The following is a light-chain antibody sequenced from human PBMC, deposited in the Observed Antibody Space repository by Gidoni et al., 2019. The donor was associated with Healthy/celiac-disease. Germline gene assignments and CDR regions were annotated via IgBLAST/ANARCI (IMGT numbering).Light chain of an antibody. V-gene: IGKV1-9*01. J-gene: IGKJ2*01. Sequence: DIQLTQSPSFLSASVGDRVTITCRASQGISSYLAWYQQTPGKAPKLLIYAASTLQSGVPSRFSGSGSGTEFTLTISSLQPEDFATYYCQQLNSYPPTFXQXTKLEIK. CDR3: QQLNSYPPT. CDR1: QGISSY. CDR2: AAS.